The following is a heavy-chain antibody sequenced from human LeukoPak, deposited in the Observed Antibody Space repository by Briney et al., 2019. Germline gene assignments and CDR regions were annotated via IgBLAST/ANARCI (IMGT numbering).Heavy chain of an antibody. V-gene: IGHV1-46*01. Sequence: GASVKVSCKASGYTFTSYYMHWVRQAPGQGLEWMGIINPSGGSTSYAQKFQGRVTMTRDTSMSTVYMELSSLRSEDTAVYYCARGRSITMIVVVPFDYWGQGTLVTVSS. CDR1: GYTFTSYY. CDR2: INPSGGST. CDR3: ARGRSITMIVVVPFDY. D-gene: IGHD3-22*01. J-gene: IGHJ4*02.